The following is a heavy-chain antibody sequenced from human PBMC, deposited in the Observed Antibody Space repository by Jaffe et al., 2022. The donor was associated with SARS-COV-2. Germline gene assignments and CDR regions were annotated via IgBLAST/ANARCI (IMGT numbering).Heavy chain of an antibody. CDR3: AKDLASSWYSPTTE. Sequence: EVQLVESGGGLLQPGGSLRLSCAASGFTFSSYAMSWVRQAPGKGLEWVSAISGSGGSTNYADSVKGRFTISRDNSKNTLYLQMNSLRAEDTAVYYCAKDLASSWYSPTTEWGQGTLVTVSS. V-gene: IGHV3-23*04. CDR1: GFTFSSYA. J-gene: IGHJ4*02. CDR2: ISGSGGST. D-gene: IGHD6-13*01.